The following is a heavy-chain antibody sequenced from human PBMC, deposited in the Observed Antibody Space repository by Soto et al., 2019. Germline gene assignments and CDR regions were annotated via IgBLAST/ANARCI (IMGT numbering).Heavy chain of an antibody. CDR1: GFTFSSYW. CDR2: INSDGSST. V-gene: IGHV3-74*01. Sequence: GGSLRLSCAASGFTFSSYWMHWVRQAPGKGLVWVSRINSDGSSTSYADSVKGRFTISRDNAKNTLYLQMNSLRAEDTAVYYCARPREDYYDGADIWGQGTMVTVSS. D-gene: IGHD3-22*01. J-gene: IGHJ3*02. CDR3: ARPREDYYDGADI.